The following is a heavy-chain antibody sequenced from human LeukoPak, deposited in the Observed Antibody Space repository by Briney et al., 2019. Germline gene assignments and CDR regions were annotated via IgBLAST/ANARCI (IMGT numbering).Heavy chain of an antibody. D-gene: IGHD2-15*01. Sequence: ASVKVSCKASGGTFSSYAISWVRQAPGQGLEWMGGIIPIFGTANYAQKFQGRVTITADESTSTAYMELSSLIPEDTAVYYCAREVVSIPSYFESWGQGTRVTVSS. CDR3: AREVVSIPSYFES. CDR1: GGTFSSYA. J-gene: IGHJ4*02. CDR2: IIPIFGTA. V-gene: IGHV1-69*13.